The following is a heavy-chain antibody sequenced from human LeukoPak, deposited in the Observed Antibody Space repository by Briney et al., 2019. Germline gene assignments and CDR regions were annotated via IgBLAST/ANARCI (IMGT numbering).Heavy chain of an antibody. CDR2: IYTSGST. CDR3: ARGGPALFDY. Sequence: PSQTLSLTCTVSGGSISSGSYYWSWIRQPAGKGLEWIGRIYTSGSTNYNPSPKSRVTISVDTSKNQFSLKLSSVTAADTAVYYCARGGPALFDYWGQGTLVTVSS. V-gene: IGHV4-61*02. J-gene: IGHJ4*02. CDR1: GGSISSGSYY. D-gene: IGHD6-25*01.